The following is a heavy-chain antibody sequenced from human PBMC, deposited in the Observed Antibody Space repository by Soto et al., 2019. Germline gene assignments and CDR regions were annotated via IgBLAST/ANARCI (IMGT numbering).Heavy chain of an antibody. CDR1: GFTFSSYW. V-gene: IGHV3-74*01. CDR3: VRTSLVVAAATREDY. Sequence: EVQLVESGGGLVQPGGSLRLSCAASGFTFSSYWMHWVRQPPGKGLVWVSRINSDESSTSYADSVKGRFTTCRDNAKNTLYLQMNSVRAEDTAVYYCVRTSLVVAAATREDYWGQGTLVTVSS. CDR2: INSDESST. J-gene: IGHJ4*02. D-gene: IGHD2-15*01.